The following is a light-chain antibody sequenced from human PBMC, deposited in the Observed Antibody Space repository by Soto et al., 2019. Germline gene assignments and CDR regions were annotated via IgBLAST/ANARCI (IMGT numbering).Light chain of an antibody. CDR2: KTS. Sequence: DILLTQSPSTLSASVGDRVTITCRASQSISSWLAWYQQKPGKAPKFLIYKTSDLESGVPSRFSGSGSGTAFTLTISSLQPDDFATYYCQYYNNYCWTFGQGTKVEIK. CDR1: QSISSW. V-gene: IGKV1-5*03. CDR3: QYYNNYCWT. J-gene: IGKJ1*01.